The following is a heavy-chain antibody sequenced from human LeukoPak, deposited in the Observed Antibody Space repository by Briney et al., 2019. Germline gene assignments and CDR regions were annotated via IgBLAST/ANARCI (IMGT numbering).Heavy chain of an antibody. CDR2: IWYDGSNK. D-gene: IGHD3-16*01. CDR1: GFTFSSYG. Sequence: GGSLRLSCAASGFTFSSYGMHWVRQAPGKGLEWVAVIWYDGSNKYYADSVKGRFTISRDNSKNTLYLQMNSLRAEDTAVYYCAREIRFGSSFRYYYGMDVWGQGTTVTVSS. CDR3: AREIRFGSSFRYYYGMDV. J-gene: IGHJ6*02. V-gene: IGHV3-33*01.